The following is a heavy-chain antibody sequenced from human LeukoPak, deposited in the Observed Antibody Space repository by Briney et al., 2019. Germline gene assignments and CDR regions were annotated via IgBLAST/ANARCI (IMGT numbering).Heavy chain of an antibody. Sequence: ASVKVSCTASGYTFTGYYMHWVRQAPGQGLEWMGWINPNSGGTNYAQKFQGRVTMTRDTSISTAYMELSRLRSDDTAVYYCARDPYDILTGSMDWFDPWGQGTLVTVSS. CDR2: INPNSGGT. V-gene: IGHV1-2*02. CDR1: GYTFTGYY. CDR3: ARDPYDILTGSMDWFDP. D-gene: IGHD3-9*01. J-gene: IGHJ5*02.